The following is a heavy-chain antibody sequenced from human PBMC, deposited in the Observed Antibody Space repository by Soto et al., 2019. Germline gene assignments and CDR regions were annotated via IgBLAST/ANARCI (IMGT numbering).Heavy chain of an antibody. CDR2: TNAYNGNT. CDR3: ARGPHFYESGSPSWSTTD. V-gene: IGHV1-18*04. J-gene: IGHJ4*02. D-gene: IGHD3-10*01. CDR1: GYTFTSYG. Sequence: QVPLVQSGAEVTQPGASVKVSCTASGYTFTSYGLMWVRQAPGQGLEWMGWTNAYNGNTNNAQKFQGRVTMTTDTSTNTAYMELRSLGSDDTAVYYCARGPHFYESGSPSWSTTDWGQGTLVTVSS.